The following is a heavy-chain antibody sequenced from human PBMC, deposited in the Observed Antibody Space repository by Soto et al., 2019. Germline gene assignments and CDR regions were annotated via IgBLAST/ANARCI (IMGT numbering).Heavy chain of an antibody. CDR2: IDPNSGDT. J-gene: IGHJ5*02. Sequence: ASVKVSCKASGYTFSDCYIHWVRQAPGQGLEWMGWIDPNSGDTTYAQKFQGRVTLTRDTSISTAYMDLRGLTSDDTAMYFCASTNFYDRRGAAPSSTPWGQGTLVTDSS. CDR3: ASTNFYDRRGAAPSSTP. D-gene: IGHD3-22*01. V-gene: IGHV1-2*02. CDR1: GYTFSDCY.